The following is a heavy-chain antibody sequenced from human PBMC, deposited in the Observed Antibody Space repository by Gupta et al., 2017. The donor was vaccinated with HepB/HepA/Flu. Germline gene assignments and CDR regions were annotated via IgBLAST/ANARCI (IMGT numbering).Heavy chain of an antibody. CDR2: TYYRSKWYY. CDR3: ARDVYTYYYDTSGYSVSGWFDP. D-gene: IGHD3-22*01. J-gene: IGHJ5*02. CDR1: GDSVPSNSAA. V-gene: IGHV6-1*01. Sequence: QEQLQQSGPGLVKPSQTLSLTCAISGDSVPSNSAAWHWIRQPPSRGLEWLGRTYYRSKWYYDYAVSVKSRITINPDTSKNQISLQLNSVTPEDTAVYYCARDVYTYYYDTSGYSVSGWFDPWGQGTLVTVSS.